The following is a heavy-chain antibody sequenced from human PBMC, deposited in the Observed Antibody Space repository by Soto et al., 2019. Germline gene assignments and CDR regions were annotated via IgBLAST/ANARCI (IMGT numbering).Heavy chain of an antibody. Sequence: EVQLVESGGGLVQPGRSLRLSCAASGFTFDDYAMHWVRQAPGKGLEWVSGISWNSGSIGYADSVKGRFTISRDNAKNSLYLQMNSLRAEDTALYYCAKESGTVYWGQGTLVTVSS. CDR1: GFTFDDYA. J-gene: IGHJ4*02. V-gene: IGHV3-9*01. D-gene: IGHD6-13*01. CDR3: AKESGTVY. CDR2: ISWNSGSI.